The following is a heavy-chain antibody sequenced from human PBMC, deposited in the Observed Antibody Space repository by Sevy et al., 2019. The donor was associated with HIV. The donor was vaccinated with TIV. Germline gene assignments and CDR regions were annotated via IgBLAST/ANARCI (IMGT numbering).Heavy chain of an antibody. Sequence: GGSLRLSCAASGFTLNKSWMSWVRQAPGKGLEWVANINQDGREKYYVDSLKGRFTISRDDAKKLLYLQMNSPRVEDTAVYYCAKWMGRDSWGQGTLVTVSS. CDR1: GFTLNKSW. D-gene: IGHD6-19*01. CDR2: INQDGREK. CDR3: AKWMGRDS. V-gene: IGHV3-7*01. J-gene: IGHJ5*01.